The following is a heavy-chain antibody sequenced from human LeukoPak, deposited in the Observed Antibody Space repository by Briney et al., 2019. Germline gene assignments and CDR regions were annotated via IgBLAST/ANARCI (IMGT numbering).Heavy chain of an antibody. V-gene: IGHV4-4*07. CDR1: GGSISSYY. J-gene: IGHJ4*02. CDR3: ARANYDGSDY. CDR2: IYTSGTA. D-gene: IGHD3-22*01. Sequence: SETLSLTCTVSGGSISSYYWSWIRQPAGKGLEWIGRIYTSGTANYNPSLKSRVTMSVDTSKNQFSLKMRSVTAADTAVYYCARANYDGSDYWGQGTLVTVSS.